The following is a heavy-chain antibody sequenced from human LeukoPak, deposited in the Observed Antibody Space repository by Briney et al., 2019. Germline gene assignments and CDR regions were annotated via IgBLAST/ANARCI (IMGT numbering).Heavy chain of an antibody. D-gene: IGHD2-2*01. CDR2: IYYSGST. J-gene: IGHJ4*02. V-gene: IGHV4-59*08. CDR3: ARRSSTSCYDG. CDR1: GGSISSYY. Sequence: SETLSLTCTVSGGSISSYYWSWIRQPPGKGLECIGYIYYSGSTNYNPSLKSRVTISVDTSKNQFSLTLSSVTAADTAVYYCARRSSTSCYDGWGQGTLVTVSS.